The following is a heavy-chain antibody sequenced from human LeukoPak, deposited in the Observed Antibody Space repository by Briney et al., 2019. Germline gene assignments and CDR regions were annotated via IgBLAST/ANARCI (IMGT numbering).Heavy chain of an antibody. CDR2: IYSGGST. Sequence: PGGSLSLSCAASGFTVSSNYMSWVRQAPGKGLEWVSVIYSGGSTYYADSVKGRFTISRDNSKNTLYLQMNSLRAEDTAVYYCARARPGVAGFFDYWGQGTLVTVSS. V-gene: IGHV3-53*01. J-gene: IGHJ4*02. CDR3: ARARPGVAGFFDY. CDR1: GFTVSSNY. D-gene: IGHD6-19*01.